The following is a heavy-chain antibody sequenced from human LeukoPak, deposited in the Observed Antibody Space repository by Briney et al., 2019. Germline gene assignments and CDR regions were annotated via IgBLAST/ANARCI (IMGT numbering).Heavy chain of an antibody. CDR1: GYIFTGYY. J-gene: IGHJ5*02. D-gene: IGHD3-10*01. CDR3: ARMHYYDSGGSNWFDP. CDR2: INPNSGGT. Sequence: ASVKVSCKASGYIFTGYYMYWVRQAPGQGLEWMGWINPNSGGTNYAHKFQGRVTMTANTSINTAYMELSSLRSEDTAVYYCARMHYYDSGGSNWFDPWGQGTLVTVSS. V-gene: IGHV1-2*02.